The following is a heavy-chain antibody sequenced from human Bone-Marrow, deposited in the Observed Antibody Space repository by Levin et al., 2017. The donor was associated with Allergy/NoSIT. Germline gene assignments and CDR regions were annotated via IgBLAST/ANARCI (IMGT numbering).Heavy chain of an antibody. CDR2: IRSKAYGGTT. CDR3: TRTGYCSSTSCYSAVD. V-gene: IGHV3-49*04. CDR1: GFTFGDYA. Sequence: PGGSLRLSCTASGFTFGDYAMSWVRQAPGKGLEWVGFIRSKAYGGTTEYAASVKGRFTISRDDSKSIAYLQMNSLKTEDTAVYYCTRTGYCSSTSCYSAVDWGQGTLVTVSS. D-gene: IGHD2-2*01. J-gene: IGHJ4*02.